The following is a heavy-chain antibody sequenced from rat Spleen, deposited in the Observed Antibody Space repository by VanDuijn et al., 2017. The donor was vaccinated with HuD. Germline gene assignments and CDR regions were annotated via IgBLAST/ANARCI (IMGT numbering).Heavy chain of an antibody. CDR3: VRANRESYAHFDY. CDR1: GFSLSSYG. V-gene: IGHV2-4*01. Sequence: QVQLKESGPGLVQPSQTLSLTCTVSGFSLSSYGVIWVRQPPGKGLEWMGVIWSGGSTAYNSLLKSRLSITRDISESQVFLEMNSLQTEDTATYYCVRANRESYAHFDYWGQGVVVTVSS. D-gene: IGHD1-12*01. J-gene: IGHJ2*01. CDR2: IWSGGST.